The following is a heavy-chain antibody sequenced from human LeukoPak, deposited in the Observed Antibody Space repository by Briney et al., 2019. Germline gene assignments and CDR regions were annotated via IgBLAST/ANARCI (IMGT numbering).Heavy chain of an antibody. V-gene: IGHV3-11*01. D-gene: IGHD3-16*02. CDR1: GFTFSDYY. CDR2: ISSSGSTI. J-gene: IGHJ1*01. CDR3: ARRERGLYVWGSYPLDQH. Sequence: GGSLRLSCAASGFTFSDYYMSWIRQAPGKGLEWVSYISSSGSTIYYADSVKGRFTISRDNAKNSLYLQMNSLRAEDTAVYYCARRERGLYVWGSYPLDQHWGQGTLVTVSS.